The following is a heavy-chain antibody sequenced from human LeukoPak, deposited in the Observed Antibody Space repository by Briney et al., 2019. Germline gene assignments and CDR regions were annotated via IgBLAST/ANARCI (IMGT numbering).Heavy chain of an antibody. CDR2: IYYSGRT. CDR3: ARHTEQQLPYFDY. CDR1: GGSISSSSYY. D-gene: IGHD6-13*01. V-gene: IGHV4-39*01. J-gene: IGHJ4*02. Sequence: PSETLSLTCTVSGGSISSSSYYWGWIRQPPGKGLEWIGSIYYSGRTYYNPSLKSRVTVSVDTSKNQFSLKLSSVTAADTAVYYCARHTEQQLPYFDYWGQGTLVTVSS.